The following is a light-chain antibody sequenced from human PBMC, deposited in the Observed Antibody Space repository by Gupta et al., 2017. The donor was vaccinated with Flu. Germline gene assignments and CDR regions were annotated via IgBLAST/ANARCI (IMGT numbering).Light chain of an antibody. CDR1: QSVSSSY. CDR3: QQDGSSPAT. Sequence: GTLPLSPGERATLSCRASQSVSSSYLAWYQQKPGQAPRLLIYGASSRATGIPDRFSGSGSGTDFTLTISRLEPEDFAVYYCQQDGSSPATFGQGTKVEIK. V-gene: IGKV3-20*01. J-gene: IGKJ1*01. CDR2: GAS.